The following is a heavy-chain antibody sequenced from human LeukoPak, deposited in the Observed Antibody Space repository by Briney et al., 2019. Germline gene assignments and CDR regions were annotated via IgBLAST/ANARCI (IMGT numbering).Heavy chain of an antibody. V-gene: IGHV1-18*04. J-gene: IGHJ4*02. CDR2: ISAYNGNT. Sequence: GASVKVSCKASGYTFTTYGISWVRQAPGQGLEWMGWISAYNGNTTYAQKLQGRVTMTTDTSTSTAYMELRSLSSDDTAVYYCARQRGSWSYYNCDYWGQGTLVTVSS. CDR3: ARQRGSWSYYNCDY. D-gene: IGHD3-10*01. CDR1: GYTFTTYG.